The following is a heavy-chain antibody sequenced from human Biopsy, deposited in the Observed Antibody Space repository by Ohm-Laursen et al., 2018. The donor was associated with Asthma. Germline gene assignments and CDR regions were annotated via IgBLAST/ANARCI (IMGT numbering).Heavy chain of an antibody. CDR2: IHNSGNT. CDR3: ARGQGRGIQLWSLDP. D-gene: IGHD5-18*01. J-gene: IGHJ5*02. CDR1: GGSISSDY. V-gene: IGHV4-59*01. Sequence: SQTLSLTCTVSGGSISSDYWSWLRQSPGKGLEWIGYIHNSGNTNYNPSLKSRVTISLDTSKNHFSLRLSFVTAADTAVYFCARGQGRGIQLWSLDPWDQGILVTVSS.